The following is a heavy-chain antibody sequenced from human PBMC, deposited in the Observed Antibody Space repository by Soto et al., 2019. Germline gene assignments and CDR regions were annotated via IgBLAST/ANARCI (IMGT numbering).Heavy chain of an antibody. CDR3: ARHRPPKISTDYGMDV. CDR1: GYSFTNYW. CDR2: IDPSDSYA. J-gene: IGHJ6*02. Sequence: VESLKISCKTSGYSFTNYWINWVRQMPGKGLEWMGRIDPSDSYANYSPSFQGHVTISADKSISTAYLQWSSLKASDTAMYYCARHRPPKISTDYGMDVWGQGTTVTVSS. V-gene: IGHV5-10-1*01.